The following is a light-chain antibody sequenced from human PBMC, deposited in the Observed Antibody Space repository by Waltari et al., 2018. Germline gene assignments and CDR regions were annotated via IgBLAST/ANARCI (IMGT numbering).Light chain of an antibody. J-gene: IGKJ1*01. CDR2: KAS. Sequence: IQMTQTPSTLAASVRDRVTITCRASQSISDWLAWYQQKPGKAPKLLIYKASDLESGVPSRFSGSGSGTEFTLTISSLQPDDFATYYCQHYDGFPWTFGQGTEVESK. V-gene: IGKV1-5*03. CDR3: QHYDGFPWT. CDR1: QSISDW.